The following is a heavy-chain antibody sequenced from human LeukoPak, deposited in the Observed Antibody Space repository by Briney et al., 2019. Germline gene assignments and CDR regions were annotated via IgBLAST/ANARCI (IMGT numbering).Heavy chain of an antibody. V-gene: IGHV3-53*01. J-gene: IGHJ6*03. Sequence: GGSLRLSCAASGFTVSSNYMSWVRQAPGKGLEWVSVIYSGGSTYYADSVKGRFTISRDNSKNTLYLQMNSLRAEDTAVYYCARVVAGTGPHYYYYYMDVWGKGTTVTVSS. CDR2: IYSGGST. D-gene: IGHD6-19*01. CDR3: ARVVAGTGPHYYYYYMDV. CDR1: GFTVSSNY.